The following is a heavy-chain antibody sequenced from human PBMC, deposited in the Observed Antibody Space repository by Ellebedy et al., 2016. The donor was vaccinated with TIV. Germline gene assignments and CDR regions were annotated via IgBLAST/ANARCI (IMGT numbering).Heavy chain of an antibody. D-gene: IGHD2-8*01. V-gene: IGHV3-23*01. CDR3: AKDYCTNGVCYFDY. Sequence: GGSLRLXCAASGFTFISYAMSWVRQAPGKGLEWVSAISGSGISTYYADSVKGRFTISRDNSKNTLYLQMNSLRAEDTAVYSCAKDYCTNGVCYFDYWGQGTLVTVSS. J-gene: IGHJ4*02. CDR1: GFTFISYA. CDR2: ISGSGIST.